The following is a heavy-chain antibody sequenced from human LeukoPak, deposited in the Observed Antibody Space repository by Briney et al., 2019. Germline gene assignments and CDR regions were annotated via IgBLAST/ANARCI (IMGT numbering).Heavy chain of an antibody. J-gene: IGHJ5*02. D-gene: IGHD4-23*01. Sequence: GGSLRLSCAASGFTSTGFFMSWLRQAPGKGLEWVANINRDGTETYYVGSVKGRFTISIDNAKNSVYLQMNSLRTEDTAIYYCARSRWPEDLWGRGTLVTVSS. CDR1: GFTSTGFF. V-gene: IGHV3-7*01. CDR3: ARSRWPEDL. CDR2: INRDGTET.